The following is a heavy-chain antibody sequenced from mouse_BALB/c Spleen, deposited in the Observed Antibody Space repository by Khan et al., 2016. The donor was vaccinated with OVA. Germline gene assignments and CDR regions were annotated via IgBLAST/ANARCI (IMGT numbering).Heavy chain of an antibody. D-gene: IGHD1-1*01. Sequence: QVQLQQSGAELAKPGASVKMSCKASGYTFINYWILWIKQRSGQGLEWIGYINTSTGYTEYNQNFKDKATLTADISYSTAYMQLSSLTSEDASIYYCARRGLRWDFDYWDQGNTLTVSS. J-gene: IGHJ2*01. CDR3: ARRGLRWDFDY. CDR2: INTSTGYT. CDR1: GYTFINYW. V-gene: IGHV1-7*01.